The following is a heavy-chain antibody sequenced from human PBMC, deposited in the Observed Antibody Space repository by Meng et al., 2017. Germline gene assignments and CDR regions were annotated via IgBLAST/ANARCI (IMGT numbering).Heavy chain of an antibody. D-gene: IGHD1-26*01. CDR1: GSTLRRCG. CDR2: INTYTGNP. Sequence: QVQVVQSGSVCKTTSASWQVSSKATGSTLRRCGMNWVRQATGQGLPWTGWINTYTGNPTYDQGFTGRFVFSLDTSVSTASLQISSLKAEDTAVYYCARGGAASSFDYWGQGTLVTVSS. J-gene: IGHJ4*02. CDR3: ARGGAASSFDY. V-gene: IGHV7-4-1*02.